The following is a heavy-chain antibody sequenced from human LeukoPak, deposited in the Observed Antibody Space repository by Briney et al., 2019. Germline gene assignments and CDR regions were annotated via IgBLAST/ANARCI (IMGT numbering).Heavy chain of an antibody. V-gene: IGHV3-53*01. J-gene: IGHJ4*02. D-gene: IGHD3-10*01. CDR2: IYSDGNT. Sequence: PGASLRLSCAASGFTVSNSYLSWVRQAPGKGLEWVSLIYSDGNTYDADSVKGRFTISRDNSKNTLYLQMNSLRADDTAVYYCARASASGSYYLDYWGQGTLVTVSS. CDR3: ARASASGSYYLDY. CDR1: GFTVSNSY.